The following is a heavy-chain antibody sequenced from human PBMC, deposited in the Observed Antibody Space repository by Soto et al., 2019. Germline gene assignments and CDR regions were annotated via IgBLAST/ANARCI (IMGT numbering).Heavy chain of an antibody. CDR1: GYSFTSYW. Sequence: GESLKISCKGSGYSFTSYWIGWVRQMPGKGLEWMGIIYPGDSDTRYSPSFQGQVTISADKSISTAYLQWSSLKASDTAMYYCARLGLTTLGAYHYDAFDIWGQGTMVTVSS. J-gene: IGHJ3*02. CDR3: ARLGLTTLGAYHYDAFDI. D-gene: IGHD3-3*01. CDR2: IYPGDSDT. V-gene: IGHV5-51*01.